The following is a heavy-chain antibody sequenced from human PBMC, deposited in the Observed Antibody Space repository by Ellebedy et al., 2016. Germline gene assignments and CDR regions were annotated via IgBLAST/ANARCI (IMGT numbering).Heavy chain of an antibody. J-gene: IGHJ3*02. CDR1: GFTFSSYA. Sequence: GESLKISXAASGFTFSSYAMSWVRQAPGKGLEWVSAISGSGGSTYYADSVKGWFTISRDNSKNTLYLQMNSLRAEDTAVYYCAATGDSGDIWGQGTMVTVSS. CDR2: ISGSGGST. CDR3: AATGDSGDI. V-gene: IGHV3-23*01. D-gene: IGHD5-12*01.